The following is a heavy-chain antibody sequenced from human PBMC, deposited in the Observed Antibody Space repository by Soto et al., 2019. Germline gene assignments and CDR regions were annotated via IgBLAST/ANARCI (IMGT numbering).Heavy chain of an antibody. CDR2: IYYSGST. J-gene: IGHJ4*02. D-gene: IGHD3-10*01. CDR1: GGSISSSSYY. V-gene: IGHV4-39*01. CDR3: ARLPYGSGSCYYY. Sequence: QLQLQESGPGLVKPSETLSLTCTVSGGSISSSSYYWGWIRQPPGKGLEWIGSIYYSGSTYYNPSLKSRVTISVDTSKNQFSLKLSSVTAADTAVYYCARLPYGSGSCYYYWGQGTLVTVSS.